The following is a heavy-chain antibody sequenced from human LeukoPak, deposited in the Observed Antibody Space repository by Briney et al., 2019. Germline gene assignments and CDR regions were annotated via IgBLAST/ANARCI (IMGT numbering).Heavy chain of an antibody. CDR3: AKDKGAVTTSGAFDI. CDR1: EFTFSMYW. V-gene: IGHV3-7*01. Sequence: GGSLRLSCEASEFTFSMYWMSWVRQAPGKGLEWVANIKQDGSAKNYVDSVKGRLTISRDNAKNSLYLQMNSLRAEDTAVYYCAKDKGAVTTSGAFDIWGQGTMVTVSS. CDR2: IKQDGSAK. J-gene: IGHJ3*02. D-gene: IGHD4-17*01.